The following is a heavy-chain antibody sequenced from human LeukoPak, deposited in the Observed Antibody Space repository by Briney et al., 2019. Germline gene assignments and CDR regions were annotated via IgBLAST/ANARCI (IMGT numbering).Heavy chain of an antibody. Sequence: GESLKISCKGSGYSFTSYWIGWVRQMPGKGLEWMGTIYPGDSDTRYSPSFQGQVTISADKSISTAYLQWSSLKASDTAMYYCANSLIAAAGTFDIWGQGTMVTVSS. CDR1: GYSFTSYW. D-gene: IGHD6-13*01. V-gene: IGHV5-51*01. CDR3: ANSLIAAAGTFDI. CDR2: IYPGDSDT. J-gene: IGHJ3*02.